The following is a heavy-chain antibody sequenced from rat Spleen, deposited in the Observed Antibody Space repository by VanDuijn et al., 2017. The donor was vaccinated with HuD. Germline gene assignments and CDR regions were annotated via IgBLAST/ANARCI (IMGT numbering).Heavy chain of an antibody. J-gene: IGHJ2*01. CDR3: ARPPALSYYGYFDY. CDR1: GFTFSSYG. Sequence: EVQLVESGGGLVQPGKSLKLSCSASGFTFSSYGMHWIRQAPKKGLEWVASISYDGGSTYYRDSVKGRFTISRDNAKSTLYLQMDSLRSEDTATYYCARPPALSYYGYFDYWGQGVMVTVSS. D-gene: IGHD1-7*01. CDR2: ISYDGGST. V-gene: IGHV5-7*01.